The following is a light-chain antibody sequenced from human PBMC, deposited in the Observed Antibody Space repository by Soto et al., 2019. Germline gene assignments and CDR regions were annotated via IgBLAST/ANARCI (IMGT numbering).Light chain of an antibody. J-gene: IGKJ5*01. Sequence: DIVMTQSPDSLAVSLGERATINCKSSQSVLYSSNNKNYLAWYQQKPGQPPKLLIYWASTRESGFPDQFSGSGSGTDFTLTISSLQAEDVAVYYCQQYYSNPPVTFGQGTRLEIK. CDR2: WAS. CDR1: QSVLYSSNNKNY. CDR3: QQYYSNPPVT. V-gene: IGKV4-1*01.